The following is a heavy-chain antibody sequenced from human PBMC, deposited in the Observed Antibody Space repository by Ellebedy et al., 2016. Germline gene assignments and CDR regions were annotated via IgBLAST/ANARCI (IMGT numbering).Heavy chain of an antibody. D-gene: IGHD3-22*01. CDR2: INPSGGST. CDR1: GYTFTSYY. Sequence: ASVKVSXKASGYTFTSYYMHWVRQAPGQGLEWMGIINPSGGSTNYAQKLQGRVTMTTDPSTSTAYMELRSLRSDDTAVYYCARGNHYYDSSGYHDWGQGTLVTVSS. CDR3: ARGNHYYDSSGYHD. J-gene: IGHJ4*02. V-gene: IGHV1-46*01.